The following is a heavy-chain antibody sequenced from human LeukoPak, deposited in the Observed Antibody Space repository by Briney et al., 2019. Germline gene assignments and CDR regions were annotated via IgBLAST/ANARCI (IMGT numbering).Heavy chain of an antibody. V-gene: IGHV3-48*03. CDR1: GFTFSSYE. J-gene: IGHJ6*03. Sequence: GGSLRLSCAASGFTFSSYEMNWVRQAPGKGLEWVSYISSSGSTIYYADSVKGRFTISRDNAKNSLYLQMNSLRAEDTAVYYCAKDNSGYAYYYYYYMDVWGKGTTVTISS. CDR3: AKDNSGYAYYYYYYMDV. CDR2: ISSSGSTI. D-gene: IGHD5-12*01.